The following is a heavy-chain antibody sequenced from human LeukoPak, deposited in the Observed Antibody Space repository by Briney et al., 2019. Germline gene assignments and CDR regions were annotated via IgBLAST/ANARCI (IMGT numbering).Heavy chain of an antibody. CDR3: AKGGSGIWFFDY. J-gene: IGHJ4*02. V-gene: IGHV3-30*02. CDR1: GFTFSSYG. D-gene: IGHD1-26*01. CDR2: IRYDGSNK. Sequence: GGSLRLSCAASGFTFSSYGMHWVRQAPGKGLEWVAFIRYDGSNKYYADSVKGRFTISRDNSKNTLYLEMNSLRAEDTAVYYCAKGGSGIWFFDYWGQGTLVTVSS.